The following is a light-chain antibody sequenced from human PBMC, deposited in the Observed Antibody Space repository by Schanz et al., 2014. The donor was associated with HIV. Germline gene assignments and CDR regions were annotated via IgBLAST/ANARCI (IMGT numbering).Light chain of an antibody. CDR1: SSDVGGYNY. CDR2: DVS. V-gene: IGLV2-14*01. Sequence: QSALTQPASVSGSPGQSITISCTGTSSDVGGYNYVSWYQQHTGKAPKLMIYDVSNRPSGVSNRFSGSKSGNTASLTISGLQAEDEADYYCSSYAGNNNLGVFGTGTKLTVL. J-gene: IGLJ1*01. CDR3: SSYAGNNNLGV.